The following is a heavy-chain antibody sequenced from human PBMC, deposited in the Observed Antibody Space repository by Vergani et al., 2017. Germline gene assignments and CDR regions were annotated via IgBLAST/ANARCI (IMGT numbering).Heavy chain of an antibody. CDR3: ARSPPSRYVVDEDAFDI. J-gene: IGHJ3*02. CDR1: GYTFTRYG. D-gene: IGHD2-8*02. Sequence: QVQLVQSGAEVKKPGASVTVSCKASGYTFTRYGISWVRQAPGQGLEWMGWISAYNGNTNYAQKLQGRVTMTTDTSTSTAYMELRSLRSDDTAVYYCARSPPSRYVVDEDAFDIWGQGTMVTVSS. V-gene: IGHV1-18*01. CDR2: ISAYNGNT.